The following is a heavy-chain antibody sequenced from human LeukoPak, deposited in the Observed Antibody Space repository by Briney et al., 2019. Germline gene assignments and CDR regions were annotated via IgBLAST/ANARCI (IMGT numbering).Heavy chain of an antibody. CDR3: AKDVGHVERNPDS. D-gene: IGHD1-1*01. Sequence: GGTLRLSCAASGFTFRNYAMHWVRQVPGKGPEWVPGISWNGDNIAYADSVKGRFTISRDNAKNSLYLQMYGLRVEDTALYSCAKDVGHVERNPDSLGQGTLVTVSS. J-gene: IGHJ4*02. CDR2: ISWNGDNI. CDR1: GFTFRNYA. V-gene: IGHV3-9*01.